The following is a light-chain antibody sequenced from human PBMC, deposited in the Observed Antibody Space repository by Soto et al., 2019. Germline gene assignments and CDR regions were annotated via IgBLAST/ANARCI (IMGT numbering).Light chain of an antibody. CDR2: AAS. CDR1: QSISNF. V-gene: IGKV1-39*01. J-gene: IGKJ1*01. CDR3: QQSASTPRT. Sequence: DIQMTQSPSSLSASVGDRVTITCRASQSISNFLNWYRQNPGKAPKLLIYAASSLQSGVPSRFSGSGSGTVFTLTISSLQPEDFATYYCQQSASTPRTFGQGTKVEIK.